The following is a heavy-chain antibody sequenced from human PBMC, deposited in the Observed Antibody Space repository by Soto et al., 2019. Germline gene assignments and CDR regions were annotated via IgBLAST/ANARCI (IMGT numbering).Heavy chain of an antibody. V-gene: IGHV3-11*01. CDR3: ARDLGYYDSSGYFDY. D-gene: IGHD3-22*01. CDR2: IRSSGSII. CDR1: GFTFSDYD. Sequence: PGGPLRLSCAASGFTFSDYDMSWIRQAPGKGLEWVSYIRSSGSIIYYADSVKGRFTISRDNAKNSLYLQMDSLRAEDTAVYYCARDLGYYDSSGYFDYWGQGTLVTVSS. J-gene: IGHJ4*02.